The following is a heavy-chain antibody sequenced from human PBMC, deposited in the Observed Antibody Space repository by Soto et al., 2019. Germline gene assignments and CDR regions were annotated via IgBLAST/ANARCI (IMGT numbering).Heavy chain of an antibody. CDR2: INHSGST. D-gene: IGHD2-15*01. J-gene: IGHJ6*02. CDR3: ARGGYCSGGSCPYGMDV. V-gene: IGHV4-34*01. CDR1: GGSFSGYY. Sequence: SETLSLTCAVYGGSFSGYYWSWIRQPPGKGLEWIGEINHSGSTNYNPSLKSRVTISVDTSKNQFSLKLSSVTAADTAVYYCARGGYCSGGSCPYGMDVWGQGTTVT.